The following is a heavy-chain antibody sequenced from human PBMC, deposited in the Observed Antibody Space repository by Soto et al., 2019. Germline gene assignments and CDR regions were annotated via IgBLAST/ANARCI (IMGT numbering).Heavy chain of an antibody. V-gene: IGHV1-58*01. CDR3: AADTYYYDSSVDY. J-gene: IGHJ4*02. D-gene: IGHD3-22*01. Sequence: SVKVSCKASGFTFTSSAVQWVRQARGQRLEWIGWIVVGSGNTNYAQKFQERVTITRDMSTSTAYMELSSLRSEDTAVYYCAADTYYYDSSVDYWGQGTLVTVS. CDR2: IVVGSGNT. CDR1: GFTFTSSA.